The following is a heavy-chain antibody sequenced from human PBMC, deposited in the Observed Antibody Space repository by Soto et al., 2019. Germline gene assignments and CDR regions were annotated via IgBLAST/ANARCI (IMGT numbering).Heavy chain of an antibody. CDR1: GFTFTRSS. Sequence: GGSLRLSCAPSGFTFTRSSMNWVRQAPGTGLEWVSSISRTTNYIYYGDSMKGRFTISRDNAKNSLYLEMNSLRAEDTAVYYCARESEDLTSSFDYWGQGTLVTVSS. J-gene: IGHJ4*02. CDR2: ISRTTNYI. CDR3: ARESEDLTSSFDY. V-gene: IGHV3-21*06.